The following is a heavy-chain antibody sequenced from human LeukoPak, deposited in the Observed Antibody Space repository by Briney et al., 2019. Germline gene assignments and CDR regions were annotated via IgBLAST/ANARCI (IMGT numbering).Heavy chain of an antibody. CDR1: GGTFSSYA. J-gene: IGHJ4*02. V-gene: IGHV1-69*04. D-gene: IGHD3-3*01. Sequence: SVKVSCKASGGTFSSYAISWVRQAPGQGLEWMGRIIPILGIANYAQKFQGRVTITADKSTSTAYMELSSLRSEGTAVYYCARLDDFWSGYFGYWGQGTLVTVSS. CDR3: ARLDDFWSGYFGY. CDR2: IIPILGIA.